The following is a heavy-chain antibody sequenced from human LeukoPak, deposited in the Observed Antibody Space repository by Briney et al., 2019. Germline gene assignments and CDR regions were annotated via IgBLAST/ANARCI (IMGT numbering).Heavy chain of an antibody. D-gene: IGHD3-22*01. CDR1: GFTFSSYS. J-gene: IGHJ4*02. CDR3: ARGKTYYYDSSGYPHPYYFDY. CDR2: ISSSSSTI. V-gene: IGHV3-48*04. Sequence: GGSLRLSCAASGFTFSSYSMNWVRQAPGKGLEWVSYISSSSSTIYYADSVKGRFTISRDNAKNSLYLQMNSLRAEDTAVYYCARGKTYYYDSSGYPHPYYFDYWGQGTLVTVSS.